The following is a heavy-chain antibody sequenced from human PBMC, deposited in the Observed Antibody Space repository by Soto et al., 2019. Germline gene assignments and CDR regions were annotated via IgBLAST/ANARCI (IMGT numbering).Heavy chain of an antibody. CDR3: VRLKPWFDP. Sequence: ETLSLTCTVSGGSIIISSYYWGWIRQPPGKGLEWIGSIYYSGSTYYNPSLKSRVTISVDTSKNQFSLWLSSVIAADTAVYYCVRLKPWFDPWGQGTLVTVSS. J-gene: IGHJ5*02. CDR2: IYYSGST. CDR1: GGSIIISSYY. D-gene: IGHD3-16*01. V-gene: IGHV4-39*01.